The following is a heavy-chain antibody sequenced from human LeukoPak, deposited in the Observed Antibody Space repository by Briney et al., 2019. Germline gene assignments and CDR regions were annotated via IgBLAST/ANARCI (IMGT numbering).Heavy chain of an antibody. CDR1: GFTFSSYA. D-gene: IGHD6-19*01. CDR3: AGDRNSDWYSPLDY. J-gene: IGHJ4*02. Sequence: GGSLRLSCAASGFTFSSYAMSWVRQAPGKGLEWVSGISGSGGSTYYADSVKGRFTISRDNSKNTLYLQMNSLRAEDTAIYYCAGDRNSDWYSPLDYWGQGSQVTVSP. CDR2: ISGSGGST. V-gene: IGHV3-23*01.